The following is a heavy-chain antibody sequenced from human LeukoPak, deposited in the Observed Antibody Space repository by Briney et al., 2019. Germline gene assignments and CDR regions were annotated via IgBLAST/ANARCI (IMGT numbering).Heavy chain of an antibody. J-gene: IGHJ3*02. CDR1: GGSFSGYY. CDR2: INHSGST. V-gene: IGHV4-34*01. Sequence: PSETLSLTCAVYGGSFSGYYWSWIRQPPGKGLEWIGEINHSGSTNYNPSLKSRVTTSVDTSKNQFSLKLSSVTAADTAVYYCARMPYSYGLDIWGQGTMVTVSS. CDR3: ARMPYSYGLDI. D-gene: IGHD5-18*01.